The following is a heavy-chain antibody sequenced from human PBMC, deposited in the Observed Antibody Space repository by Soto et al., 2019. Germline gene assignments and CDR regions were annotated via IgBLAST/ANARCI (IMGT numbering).Heavy chain of an antibody. CDR1: GGSISSGGYY. Sequence: SETLSLTCTVSGGSISSGGYYWSWIRQHPGKGLEWIGYIYYSGSTYYNPSLKSRVTISVDTSKNQFSLKLSSVTAADTAVYYCARGRTRGYSGYDWGVWDYWGQGTLVTVSS. V-gene: IGHV4-31*03. CDR3: ARGRTRGYSGYDWGVWDY. J-gene: IGHJ4*02. D-gene: IGHD5-12*01. CDR2: IYYSGST.